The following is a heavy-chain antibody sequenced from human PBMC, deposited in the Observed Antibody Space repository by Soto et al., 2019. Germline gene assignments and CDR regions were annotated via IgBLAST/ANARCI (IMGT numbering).Heavy chain of an antibody. V-gene: IGHV3-33*01. CDR3: ARGGSQWLVYFAY. Sequence: QVQLVESGGGVVQPGRSLRLSCAASGFTFSSYGMHWVRQAPGKGLEWVAVIWYDGSNKYYADSVKGRFTISRDNSKNTRYLQMNSLRAEDTAVYDCARGGSQWLVYFAYWGQGTLVTVSS. J-gene: IGHJ4*02. CDR2: IWYDGSNK. D-gene: IGHD6-19*01. CDR1: GFTFSSYG.